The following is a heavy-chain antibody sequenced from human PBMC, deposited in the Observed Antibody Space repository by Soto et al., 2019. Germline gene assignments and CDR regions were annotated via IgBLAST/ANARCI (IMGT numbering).Heavy chain of an antibody. J-gene: IGHJ6*02. CDR1: GGSISSSSFY. CDR3: ARQLFGYSSSNGMDV. D-gene: IGHD6-6*01. CDR2: IYYSGTT. Sequence: PSETLSLTCTVSGGSISSSSFYWGWIRQPPGKGLEWIGSIYYSGTTSYNPSLKSRVTISVDTSKKNFSLKLSLMTAADTAVYYCARQLFGYSSSNGMDVWGQGTTVTVSS. V-gene: IGHV4-39*01.